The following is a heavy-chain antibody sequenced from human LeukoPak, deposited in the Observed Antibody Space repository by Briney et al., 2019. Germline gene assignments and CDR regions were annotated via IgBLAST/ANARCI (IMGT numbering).Heavy chain of an antibody. CDR3: AKDGGYYEEYNWFDP. J-gene: IGHJ5*02. D-gene: IGHD3-22*01. CDR2: IRYDGSNK. Sequence: GGSLRLSCAASGFTFSTYSMNWVRQAPGKGLEWVAFIRYDGSNKYYADSVKGRFTISRDNSKNTLYLQMNSLRAEDTAVYYCAKDGGYYEEYNWFDPWGQGTLVTVSS. CDR1: GFTFSTYS. V-gene: IGHV3-30*02.